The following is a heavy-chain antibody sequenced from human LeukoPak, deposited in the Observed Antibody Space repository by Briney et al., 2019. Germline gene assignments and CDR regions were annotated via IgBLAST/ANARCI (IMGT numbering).Heavy chain of an antibody. D-gene: IGHD3-22*01. CDR2: INPNSGGT. J-gene: IGHJ4*02. V-gene: IGHV1-2*02. Sequence: GASVKVSFKASVYTFTGYYMHWVRQGPGQGLEWMGWINPNSGGTNYAQKFQGRVTMTRDTSISTAYMELSRLRSDDTAVYYCARAGTYYYDSSGYYPLRYWGQGTLVTVSS. CDR3: ARAGTYYYDSSGYYPLRY. CDR1: VYTFTGYY.